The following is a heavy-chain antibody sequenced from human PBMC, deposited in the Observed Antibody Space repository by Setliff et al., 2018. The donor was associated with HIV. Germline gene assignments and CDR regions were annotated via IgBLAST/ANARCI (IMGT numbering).Heavy chain of an antibody. J-gene: IGHJ4*02. CDR1: GGSFSGYY. Sequence: SETLSLTCAVYGGSFSGYYWSWIRQPPGKGLEWIGEIHHSGSTKYNPSLKSRVTILVDTSKNQFSLKLSSVTAADTAVYYCATWEGSFDYWGQGTLVTVSS. V-gene: IGHV4-34*01. D-gene: IGHD1-26*01. CDR2: IHHSGST. CDR3: ATWEGSFDY.